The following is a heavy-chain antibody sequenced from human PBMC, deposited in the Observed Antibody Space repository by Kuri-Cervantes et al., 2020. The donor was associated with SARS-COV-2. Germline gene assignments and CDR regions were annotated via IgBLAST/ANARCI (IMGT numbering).Heavy chain of an antibody. CDR2: IYYSGST. D-gene: IGHD5-12*01. V-gene: IGHV4-39*07. CDR1: GGSISSSSYY. Sequence: ESLKISCTVSGGSISSSSYYWGWIRQPPGKGLEWIGSIYYSGSTYYNPSLKSRVTISVDTSKNQFSLKLSSVTAADTAVYYCASFSDSGYDYPPLDAFDIWGQGTMVTVSS. CDR3: ASFSDSGYDYPPLDAFDI. J-gene: IGHJ3*02.